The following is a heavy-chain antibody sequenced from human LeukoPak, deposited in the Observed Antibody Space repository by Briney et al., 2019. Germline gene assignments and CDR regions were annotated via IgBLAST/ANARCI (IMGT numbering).Heavy chain of an antibody. V-gene: IGHV3-23*01. Sequence: GGSLRLSCAASGFTFTHYAMSWVRQAPGKGLEWVSSVSGSGTDTYYRDSVKGRFTISRDNSKNTLSLQMNSLKTEDTALYFCTTSYSGNSWYDWFGPWGQGTLVTVSS. CDR2: VSGSGTDT. CDR3: TTSYSGNSWYDWFGP. J-gene: IGHJ5*02. CDR1: GFTFTHYA. D-gene: IGHD6-13*01.